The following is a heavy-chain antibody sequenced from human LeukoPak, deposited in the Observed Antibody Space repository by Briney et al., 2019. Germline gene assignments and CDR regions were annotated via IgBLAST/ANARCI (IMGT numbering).Heavy chain of an antibody. CDR2: MDHTGAT. Sequence: SETLSLTCGVFDASLSGLRWSWIRQPPGKGLEWIGEMDHTGATTYNPSLKSRLSMSVDTSKSHFSLQLSSVAAADTGVYYCARGSPYAWELQQSWGQGTLVTVSS. V-gene: IGHV4-34*01. D-gene: IGHD1-26*01. CDR3: ARGSPYAWELQQS. J-gene: IGHJ5*02. CDR1: DASLSGLR.